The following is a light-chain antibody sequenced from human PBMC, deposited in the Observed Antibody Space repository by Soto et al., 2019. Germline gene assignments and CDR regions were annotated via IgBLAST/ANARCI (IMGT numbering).Light chain of an antibody. CDR2: DVS. CDR3: SSFTSRHTYV. CDR1: SSDIGGYNY. V-gene: IGLV2-14*01. J-gene: IGLJ1*01. Sequence: QSALTQPASVSGSPGQSTTISCTGTSSDIGGYNYVSWYQQLPGEAPKLIIYDVSDRPSGVSTRFSGSKSGNTASLTISGLQAEDEGDYYCSSFTSRHTYVFGTGTKVTAL.